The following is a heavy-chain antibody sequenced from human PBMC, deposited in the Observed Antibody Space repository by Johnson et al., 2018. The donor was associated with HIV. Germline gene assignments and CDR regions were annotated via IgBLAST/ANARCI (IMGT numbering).Heavy chain of an antibody. V-gene: IGHV3-64*01. CDR1: GFTFSSYA. D-gene: IGHD5-24*01. CDR2: ISSNGGST. J-gene: IGHJ3*02. CDR3: ARDQDDRGDGAFDI. Sequence: EVQLVESGGGLVQPGGSLRLSCAASGFTFSSYAMHWVRQAPGKGLEYVSAISSNGGSTYYANSVKGRFTISRDNSKNTLYLLMNSLRPEDTAVYYCARDQDDRGDGAFDIWGQGTMVTVSS.